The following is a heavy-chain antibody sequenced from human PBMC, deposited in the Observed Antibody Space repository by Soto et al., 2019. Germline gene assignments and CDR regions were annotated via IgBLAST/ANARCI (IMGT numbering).Heavy chain of an antibody. Sequence: QVQLVESGGGLVKPGGSLRLSCAASGFTFSDHYMSWIRQAPGKGLEWVSYISSSSSYTNYADSVKGRFTISRDNAKNSLYLQMNSLRAEDTAVYYCARVVSGWSYFDYWGQGTLVTVSS. CDR3: ARVVSGWSYFDY. D-gene: IGHD6-19*01. CDR1: GFTFSDHY. J-gene: IGHJ4*02. V-gene: IGHV3-11*05. CDR2: ISSSSSYT.